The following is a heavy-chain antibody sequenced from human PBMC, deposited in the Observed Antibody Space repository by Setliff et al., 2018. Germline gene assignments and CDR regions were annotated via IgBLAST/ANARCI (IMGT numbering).Heavy chain of an antibody. CDR1: GGSISSSDYY. CDR2: IYYSGST. D-gene: IGHD3-10*01. J-gene: IGHJ3*02. CDR3: ARGTKDYYGSGSYDDAFDI. Sequence: SETLSLTCIVSGGSISSSDYYWSWIRQPPGKGLEWIGYIYYSGSTYYNPSLKSRVTISVDTSKNQFSLKLSSVTAADTAVYYCARGTKDYYGSGSYDDAFDIWGQGTMVTVSS. V-gene: IGHV4-30-4*08.